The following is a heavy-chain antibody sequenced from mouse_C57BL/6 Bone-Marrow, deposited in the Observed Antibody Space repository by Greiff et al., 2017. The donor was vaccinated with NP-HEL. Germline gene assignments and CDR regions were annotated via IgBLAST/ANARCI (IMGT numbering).Heavy chain of an antibody. D-gene: IGHD1-1*01. Sequence: VKLQQPGAELVMPGASVKLSCKASGYTFTSYWMHWVKQRPGQGLEWIGEIDPSDSYTNYNQKFKGKSTLTVDKSSSTAYMQLSSLTSEDSAVYYCAREDTTVVDYYAMDYWGQGTSVTVSS. V-gene: IGHV1-69*01. J-gene: IGHJ4*01. CDR2: IDPSDSYT. CDR1: GYTFTSYW. CDR3: AREDTTVVDYYAMDY.